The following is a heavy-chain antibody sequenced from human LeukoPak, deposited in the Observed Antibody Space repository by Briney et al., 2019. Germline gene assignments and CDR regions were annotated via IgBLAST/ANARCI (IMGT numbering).Heavy chain of an antibody. V-gene: IGHV3-11*01. CDR2: ISSSGSTI. Sequence: GGSLRLSCAASGFTFSDYYMSWIRQAPGKGLEWVSYISSSGSTIYYADSVKGRFTISRDNAKNSLYLQMNSLRAEDTAVYYCARDRRPQSYYYDSSGYYVDYWGQGTLVTVSS. CDR3: ARDRRPQSYYYDSSGYYVDY. D-gene: IGHD3-22*01. CDR1: GFTFSDYY. J-gene: IGHJ4*02.